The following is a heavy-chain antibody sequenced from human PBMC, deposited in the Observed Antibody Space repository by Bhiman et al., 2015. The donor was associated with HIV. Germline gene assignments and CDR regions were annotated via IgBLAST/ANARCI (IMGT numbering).Heavy chain of an antibody. V-gene: IGHV3-7*01. CDR1: GFTFNNYW. D-gene: IGHD6-13*01. CDR2: IKQDGSEK. J-gene: IGHJ3*02. Sequence: EVQLVESGGGLVQPGGSLRLSCAASGFTFNNYWMSWVRQAPGKGLEWVANIKQDGSEKHYVDSVKGRFTISRDNGQNSLNLQMNSLRAEDTAVFYCAKDGYEAFDIWGQGTMVHRSLQ. CDR3: AKDGYEAFDI.